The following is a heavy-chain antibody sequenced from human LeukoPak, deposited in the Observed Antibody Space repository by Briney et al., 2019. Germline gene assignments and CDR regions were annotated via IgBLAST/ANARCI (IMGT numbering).Heavy chain of an antibody. CDR1: GGSISSYY. D-gene: IGHD5-12*01. J-gene: IGHJ4*02. CDR3: ALVVTTYGYYFDY. Sequence: SETLSLTCTVSGGSISSYYWSWIRQPAGKGLKWTGRIYTSGSTNYNPSLKSRVTMSVDTSKNQFSLKLSSVTAADTAVYYCALVVTTYGYYFDYWGQGTLVTVSS. V-gene: IGHV4-4*07. CDR2: IYTSGST.